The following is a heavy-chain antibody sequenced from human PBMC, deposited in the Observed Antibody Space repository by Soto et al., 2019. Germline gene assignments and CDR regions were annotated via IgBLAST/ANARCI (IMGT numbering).Heavy chain of an antibody. Sequence: PGGSLRLSCAASGFTFTDFAMHWVRQAPGKGLEWVALISYDGSNKYYADSVRGRFTISRDNSKNTLYLQMNSLRAEDTAVYYCAKDLGEYYYDSSGYSYYYNYAMDVWGQGTTVTVSS. J-gene: IGHJ6*02. CDR2: ISYDGSNK. V-gene: IGHV3-30*18. CDR1: GFTFTDFA. D-gene: IGHD3-22*01. CDR3: AKDLGEYYYDSSGYSYYYNYAMDV.